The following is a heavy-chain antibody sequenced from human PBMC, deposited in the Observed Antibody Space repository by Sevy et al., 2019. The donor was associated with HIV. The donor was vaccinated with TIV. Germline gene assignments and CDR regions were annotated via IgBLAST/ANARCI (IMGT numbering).Heavy chain of an antibody. CDR3: AKLGHWIDYYDSSCYNAFDI. V-gene: IGHV3-23*01. Sequence: GGSLRLSCAASGFTFSSYAMSWVRQAPGKGLEWVSGISGSGGSTYYADSVKGRFTISRDNSKNTLYLQMNSLRAEDTAVYYCAKLGHWIDYYDSSCYNAFDIWGQVTMATVSS. CDR1: GFTFSSYA. J-gene: IGHJ3*02. D-gene: IGHD3-22*01. CDR2: ISGSGGST.